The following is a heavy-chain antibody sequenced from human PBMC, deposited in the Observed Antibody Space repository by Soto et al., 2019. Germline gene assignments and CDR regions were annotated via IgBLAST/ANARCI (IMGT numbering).Heavy chain of an antibody. CDR1: GFTFSSYG. V-gene: IGHV3-33*01. D-gene: IGHD6-13*01. CDR3: ARDKQIAAAGDGDCSPLCGVDDY. J-gene: IGHJ4*02. CDR2: IWYDGSNK. Sequence: PGGSLRLSCAASGFTFSSYGMHWVRQAPGKGLEWVAVIWYDGSNKYYADSVKGRFTISRDNSKNTLYLQMNSLRAEDTAVYYCARDKQIAAAGDGDCSPLCGVDDYWGQGTLVTVSS.